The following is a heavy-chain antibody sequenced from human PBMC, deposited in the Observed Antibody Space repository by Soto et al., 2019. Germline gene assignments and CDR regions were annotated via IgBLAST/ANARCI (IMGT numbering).Heavy chain of an antibody. J-gene: IGHJ4*02. D-gene: IGHD2-2*02. Sequence: VESLKISCTGSGNIFTSYWICWCLQMPVEGLEWMGIIYLGDSNTRYSPTFQGQVTISADRSISTAYLQWSSLKASDTAMYYCARQEYCSSTSCYKVDSWGQGTLVTVSS. CDR3: ARQEYCSSTSCYKVDS. CDR2: IYLGDSNT. CDR1: GNIFTSYW. V-gene: IGHV5-51*01.